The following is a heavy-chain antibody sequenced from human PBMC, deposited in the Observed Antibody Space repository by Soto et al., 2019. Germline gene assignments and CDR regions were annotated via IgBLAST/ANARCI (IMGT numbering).Heavy chain of an antibody. CDR2: IHYSGTT. V-gene: IGHV4-59*01. J-gene: IGHJ4*02. D-gene: IGHD2-8*01. Sequence: SETLSLTCTVSGTSISSYYWSWIRQPPGKGLEWIANIHYSGTTNYNPSLASRVTLSVDTSKNQLSLKMTSVTAADRAMYFCARYNSYAIDYWGRGTLVTVSS. CDR3: ARYNSYAIDY. CDR1: GTSISSYY.